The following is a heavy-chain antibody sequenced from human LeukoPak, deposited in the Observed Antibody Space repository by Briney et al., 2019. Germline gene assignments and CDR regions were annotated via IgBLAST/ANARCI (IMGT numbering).Heavy chain of an antibody. V-gene: IGHV3-33*01. CDR2: IWYDGSNK. D-gene: IGHD6-13*01. CDR3: VRSTAAALNNIFDM. J-gene: IGHJ3*02. Sequence: GGSLRLSCSASGFTLSTYGMHWVRQAPGKRLEGVALIWYDGSNKFYLDSVNGRFTISRDNSNNTLSLELKSLRVEDTGLYYCVRSTAAALNNIFDMWGQGTMVIVSS. CDR1: GFTLSTYG.